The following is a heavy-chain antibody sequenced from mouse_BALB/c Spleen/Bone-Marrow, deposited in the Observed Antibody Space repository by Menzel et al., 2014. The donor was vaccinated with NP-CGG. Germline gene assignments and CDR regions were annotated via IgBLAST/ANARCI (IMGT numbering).Heavy chain of an antibody. Sequence: QVQLQQSGADLMKPGASVKISCKATGYTFSSYWIEWVKQRPGHGLEWIGEILPGSGSTNYNEKLKGKATFTADTSSNTDYMQLSSLTSEDSAVYYCARKEGYDGYPDYWGQGTTLTVSS. J-gene: IGHJ2*01. CDR2: ILPGSGST. D-gene: IGHD2-3*01. CDR3: ARKEGYDGYPDY. V-gene: IGHV1-9*01. CDR1: GYTFSSYW.